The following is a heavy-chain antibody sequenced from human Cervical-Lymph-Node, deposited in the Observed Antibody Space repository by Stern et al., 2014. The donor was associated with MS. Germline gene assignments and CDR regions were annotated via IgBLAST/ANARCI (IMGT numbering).Heavy chain of an antibody. J-gene: IGHJ6*02. CDR1: GYTLTELS. CDR3: ATDRDDFRSGYSAPTKGYGLDV. Sequence: DQLVESGAEVKKPGASVKVSCKVSGYTLTELSMHWVRQAPGKGLEWMGGFDPEDGETIYAQKFQGRVTMTEDTSTDTAYMELSSLTSEDTAVYYCATDRDDFRSGYSAPTKGYGLDVWGQGTTVTVTS. V-gene: IGHV1-24*01. CDR2: FDPEDGET. D-gene: IGHD3-3*01.